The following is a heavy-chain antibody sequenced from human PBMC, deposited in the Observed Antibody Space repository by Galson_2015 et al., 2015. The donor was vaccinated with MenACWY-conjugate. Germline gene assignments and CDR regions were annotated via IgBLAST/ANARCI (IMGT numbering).Heavy chain of an antibody. D-gene: IGHD1-26*01. J-gene: IGHJ4*02. CDR3: AKTRGASFYFDA. V-gene: IGHV3-74*01. CDR1: GFIFNTYW. Sequence: SLRLSCAASGFIFNTYWMHWVRQAPGKGLVWVSRINPGGSSTTYADSVKDRFTISRDNAKNTLYLQMNSLRPEDTAVFYCAKTRGASFYFDAWGQGTRVT. CDR2: INPGGSST.